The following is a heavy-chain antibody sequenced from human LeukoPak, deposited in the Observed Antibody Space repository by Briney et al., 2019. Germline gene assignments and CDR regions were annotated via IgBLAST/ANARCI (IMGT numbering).Heavy chain of an antibody. D-gene: IGHD3-10*01. J-gene: IGHJ4*02. V-gene: IGHV3-30*02. CDR2: MRYDGSNK. Sequence: PGGSLRLACAASGFILSIYGMEWVRQAPGKGLEWVALMRYDGSNKYYADSVTGRFTICRDKSKATLQLKMNSLTAEDTAVYYCAKGSGAFDYWGQGTLVTVPS. CDR3: AKGSGAFDY. CDR1: GFILSIYG.